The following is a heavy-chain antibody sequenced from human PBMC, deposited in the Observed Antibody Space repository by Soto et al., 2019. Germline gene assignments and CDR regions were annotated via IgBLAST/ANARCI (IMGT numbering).Heavy chain of an antibody. Sequence: SETLSLTCTVSGGSISSSSYYWGWIRQPPGKGLEWIGSIYYSGSTYYNPSLKSRVTISVDTSKNQFSLKLSSVTAADTAVYYCARQAGVERRQLRGFDPWGQGTLVTVSS. CDR1: GGSISSSSYY. CDR3: ARQAGVERRQLRGFDP. V-gene: IGHV4-39*01. CDR2: IYYSGST. D-gene: IGHD1-1*01. J-gene: IGHJ5*02.